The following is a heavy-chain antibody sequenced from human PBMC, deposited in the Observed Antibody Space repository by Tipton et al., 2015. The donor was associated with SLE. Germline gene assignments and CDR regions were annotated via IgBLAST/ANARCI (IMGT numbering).Heavy chain of an antibody. J-gene: IGHJ6*03. CDR1: GFTFSTYA. CDR2: IKQDGSEK. D-gene: IGHD3-22*01. V-gene: IGHV3-7*01. Sequence: SLRLSCSASGFTFSTYAMHWVRQAPGKGLEWVANIKQDGSEKYYVDSVKGRFTISRDNAKNSLYLQMNSLRAEDTAVYYCARGGTPYYYDVNGYSRDYFYMDVWGSGTTVIVSS. CDR3: ARGGTPYYYDVNGYSRDYFYMDV.